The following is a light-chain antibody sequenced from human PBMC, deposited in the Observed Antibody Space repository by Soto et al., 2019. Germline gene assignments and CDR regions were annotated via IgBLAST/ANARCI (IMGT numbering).Light chain of an antibody. Sequence: ESVLTQSPATLSLSPGERATLSCRASQSVSSYLAWYQQKPGQAPRLLIYDTSNRATGIPARFSGSGSGTDFTLTISSLEPEDFAVYYCQQHSNLITFGQGTRLEIK. CDR2: DTS. V-gene: IGKV3-11*01. CDR1: QSVSSY. J-gene: IGKJ5*01. CDR3: QQHSNLIT.